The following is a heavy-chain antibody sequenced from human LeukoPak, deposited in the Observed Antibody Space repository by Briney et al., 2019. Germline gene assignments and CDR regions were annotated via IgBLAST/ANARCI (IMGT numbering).Heavy chain of an antibody. D-gene: IGHD6-13*01. Sequence: ASVKVSCKASGYTFTSYDINWVRQATGQGLEWMGWMNPNSGNTGYAQKFQGRVTMTRNTSISTAYMELSSLRSEDTAVCYCARWKDIAAAGTSYYYYYGMDVWGQGTTVTVSS. CDR2: MNPNSGNT. J-gene: IGHJ6*02. V-gene: IGHV1-8*01. CDR1: GYTFTSYD. CDR3: ARWKDIAAAGTSYYYYYGMDV.